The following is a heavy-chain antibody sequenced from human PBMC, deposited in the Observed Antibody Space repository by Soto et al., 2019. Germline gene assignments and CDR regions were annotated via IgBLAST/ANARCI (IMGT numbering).Heavy chain of an antibody. CDR3: ARLRITMVRGVPHYFDY. V-gene: IGHV4-30-2*04. Sequence: SRVTISVDTSKNQFSLKLSSVTAADTAVYYCARLRITMVRGVPHYFDYWGQGTLVTVSS. D-gene: IGHD3-10*01. J-gene: IGHJ4*02.